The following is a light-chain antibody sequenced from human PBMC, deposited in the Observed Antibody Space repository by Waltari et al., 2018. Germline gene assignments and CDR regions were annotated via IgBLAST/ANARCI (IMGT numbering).Light chain of an antibody. CDR3: HQYNAWPPYT. CDR2: GAS. Sequence: EIVMTQSPATLSVSPGESATLSCRASQSIRSNTAWYQQKPGQAPRLLIYGASTRATGIPARFSGSGSGTEFTLTISSLRSEDFAVYYCHQYNAWPPYTFGQGTKVEVK. CDR1: QSIRSN. J-gene: IGKJ1*01. V-gene: IGKV3-15*01.